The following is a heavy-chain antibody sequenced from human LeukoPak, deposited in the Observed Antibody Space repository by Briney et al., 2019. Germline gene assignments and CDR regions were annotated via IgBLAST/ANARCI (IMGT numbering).Heavy chain of an antibody. CDR1: GGTITTYN. CDR2: IYSSGAT. CDR3: ARRTPGPQLDEYVAYFFDH. V-gene: IGHV4-4*09. J-gene: IGHJ4*02. Sequence: SETLSLICTVSGGTITTYNWIWIRQTPGQALEWIGHIYSSGATKYNPSLKSRATILLDTSKNQLSLKLSSVSAADTAVYYCARRTPGPQLDEYVAYFFDHWGQGTQVTVSS. D-gene: IGHD2-2*01.